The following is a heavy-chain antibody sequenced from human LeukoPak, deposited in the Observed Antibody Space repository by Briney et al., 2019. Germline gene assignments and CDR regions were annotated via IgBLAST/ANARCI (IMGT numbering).Heavy chain of an antibody. CDR1: GFTFSGFA. J-gene: IGHJ4*02. CDR3: AKAGSIRFDY. CDR2: ISGRDGST. Sequence: QPGGSLRLSCAASGFTFSGFAMSWVRQAPGKGLEWVSGISGRDGSTYYADSVKGRFTISRDNAKNTLYLQMNSLRAEDTAVYYCAKAGSIRFDYWGQGTLVTVSS. V-gene: IGHV3-23*01. D-gene: IGHD1-26*01.